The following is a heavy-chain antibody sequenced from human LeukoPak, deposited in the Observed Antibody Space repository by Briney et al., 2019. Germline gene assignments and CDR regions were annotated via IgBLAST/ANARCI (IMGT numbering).Heavy chain of an antibody. V-gene: IGHV4-34*01. CDR2: INHSGST. J-gene: IGHJ4*02. D-gene: IGHD3-10*01. CDR1: GGSFSGYY. CDR3: ARAYGSGSYYTDY. Sequence: SETLSLTCAVYGGSFSGYYWSWIRQPPWKGREWIGEINHSGSTNYNPSLKIRVTISVDTSKNQFSLKLSSVTAADTAVYYCARAYGSGSYYTDYWGQGTLVNVSS.